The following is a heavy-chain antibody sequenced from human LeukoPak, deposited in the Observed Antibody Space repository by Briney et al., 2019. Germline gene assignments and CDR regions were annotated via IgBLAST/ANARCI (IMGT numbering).Heavy chain of an antibody. J-gene: IGHJ4*02. CDR1: GYTFTGYY. CDR3: AREVFSGIAVAEVFDY. V-gene: IGHV1-2*06. CDR2: INPNSGGT. Sequence: ASVKVSCKASGYTFTGYYMHWVRQAPGQGLEWMGRINPNSGGTNYAQKFQGRVTMTRDTSISTAYMELSRLRSDDTAVYYCAREVFSGIAVAEVFDYWGQGTLVTVSS. D-gene: IGHD6-19*01.